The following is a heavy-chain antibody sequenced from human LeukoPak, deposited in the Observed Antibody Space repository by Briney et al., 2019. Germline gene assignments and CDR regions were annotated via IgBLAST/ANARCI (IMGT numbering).Heavy chain of an antibody. D-gene: IGHD2-2*02. Sequence: SETLSLTCTVSGGSISSYYWSWIRQPAGKGLEWIGRIYTSGSTNYNPSLKSRVTMSVDTSKNQFSLKLSSVTAADTAVYYCARDQYGYCSSTSCYRGSYYYYYMDVWGKGTTVTVSS. CDR2: IYTSGST. J-gene: IGHJ6*03. CDR1: GGSISSYY. V-gene: IGHV4-4*07. CDR3: ARDQYGYCSSTSCYRGSYYYYYMDV.